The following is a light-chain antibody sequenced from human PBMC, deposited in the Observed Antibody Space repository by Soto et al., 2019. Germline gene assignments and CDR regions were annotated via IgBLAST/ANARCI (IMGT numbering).Light chain of an antibody. V-gene: IGLV2-14*01. CDR1: SSDVGGYNY. Sequence: QSVLTXPASVSGSPGQSITISCTGTSSDVGGYNYVSWYQQHPGKAPKLMIYDVSNRPSGVSNRFSGSKSGNTASLTISGLQAEDEADYYCSSYTSSSTPYVFGTGTKVTVL. CDR2: DVS. CDR3: SSYTSSSTPYV. J-gene: IGLJ1*01.